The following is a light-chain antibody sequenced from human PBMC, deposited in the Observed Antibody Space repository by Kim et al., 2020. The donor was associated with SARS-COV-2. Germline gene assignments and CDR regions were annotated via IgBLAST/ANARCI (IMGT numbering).Light chain of an antibody. V-gene: IGLV10-54*01. CDR3: SAWDSSLTTWV. Sequence: QAGLTPPPSLSKAFLQTATLTCTGNINNVGDQGAAWLQQHQGHPPKLLSYRDNNRPSGISERLSASRSGNTASLTITGLQPEDEADYYCSAWDSSLTTWVLGGGTQLTVL. CDR1: INNVGDQG. J-gene: IGLJ3*02. CDR2: RDN.